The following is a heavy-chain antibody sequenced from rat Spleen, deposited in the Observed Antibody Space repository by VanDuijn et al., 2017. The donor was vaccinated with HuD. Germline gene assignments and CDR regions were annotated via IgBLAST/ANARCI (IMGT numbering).Heavy chain of an antibody. CDR3: ARQTHYWYFDF. CDR2: ITNSGDNT. CDR1: GFTFSNYY. V-gene: IGHV5-25*01. J-gene: IGHJ1*01. Sequence: EVQLVESGGGLVQPGRSLKLSCAASGFTFSNYYMAWVRQALTKGLEWVASITNSGDNTYYRDSVKGRFTISRDNAKSTLYLQMNSLRSEDTATYYCARQTHYWYFDFWGPGTMVTVSS.